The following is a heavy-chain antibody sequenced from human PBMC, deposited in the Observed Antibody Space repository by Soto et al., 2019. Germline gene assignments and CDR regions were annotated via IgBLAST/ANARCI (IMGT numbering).Heavy chain of an antibody. CDR1: GGSISSYY. V-gene: IGHV4-59*01. Sequence: QVQLQESGPGLVKPSETLSLTCTVSGGSISSYYWSWIRQPPGKGLEWIGYIYYSGSTNYNPSLKSRVTISVDTSKNQFSLKLSSVTAADTAVYYCARVRNSYYYDSSGYSRWFDPWGQGTLVTVSS. CDR2: IYYSGST. D-gene: IGHD3-22*01. J-gene: IGHJ5*02. CDR3: ARVRNSYYYDSSGYSRWFDP.